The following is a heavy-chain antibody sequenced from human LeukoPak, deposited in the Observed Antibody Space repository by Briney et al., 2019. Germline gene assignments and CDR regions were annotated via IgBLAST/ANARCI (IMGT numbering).Heavy chain of an antibody. CDR1: GYTFTSYG. D-gene: IGHD3-22*01. J-gene: IGHJ4*02. CDR2: ISAYNGNT. CDR3: ARTRVYYYDSSGYYFDY. Sequence: ASVKVSCKASGYTFTSYGISWVRQAPGQGLEWMGWISAYNGNTNYAQKLQGRVTMTTDTSTSTAYMELRSLRSDDTAVYYCARTRVYYYDSSGYYFDYWGQGTLVTVSS. V-gene: IGHV1-18*01.